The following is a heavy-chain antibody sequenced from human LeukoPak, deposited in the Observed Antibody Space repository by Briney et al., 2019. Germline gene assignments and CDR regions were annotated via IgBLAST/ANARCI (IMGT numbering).Heavy chain of an antibody. J-gene: IGHJ3*02. CDR2: ISYDGSNK. CDR1: GFTFSSYA. V-gene: IGHV3-30*04. Sequence: GGSLRLSCAASGFTFSSYAMHWVRQAPGKGLEWVAVISYDGSNKYYADSVKGRFTISRDNSKNTLYLQMNSLRAEDTAVYYRARESGSSAHDAFDIWGQGTMVTVSS. CDR3: ARESGSSAHDAFDI. D-gene: IGHD3-10*01.